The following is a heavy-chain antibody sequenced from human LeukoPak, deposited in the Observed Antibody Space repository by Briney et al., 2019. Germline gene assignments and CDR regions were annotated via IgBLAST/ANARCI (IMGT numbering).Heavy chain of an antibody. D-gene: IGHD6-6*01. CDR1: GGSISSYY. CDR2: IYYSGST. V-gene: IGHV4-59*01. CDR3: AREYSSSSAFDY. J-gene: IGHJ4*02. Sequence: PSETLSLTCTVSGGSISSYYWSWIRQPPGKGLEWIGYIYYSGSTNYNPSLKSRVTISVDTSKNQSSLKLSSVTAADTAVYYCAREYSSSSAFDYWGQGTLVTVSS.